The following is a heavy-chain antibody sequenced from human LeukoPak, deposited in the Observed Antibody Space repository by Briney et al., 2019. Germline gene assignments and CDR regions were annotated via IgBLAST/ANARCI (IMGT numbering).Heavy chain of an antibody. V-gene: IGHV3-43D*03. CDR1: GFTFDDYA. J-gene: IGHJ4*02. Sequence: PGGSLRLSCAASGFTFDDYAMHWVRQAPGKGLEWVSLISWDGGSTYYADSVNGRFTISRDNSKNSLYLQMNSLRAEDTALYYCAKDISLTLVTQGFDYWGQGTLITVSS. D-gene: IGHD4-23*01. CDR2: ISWDGGST. CDR3: AKDISLTLVTQGFDY.